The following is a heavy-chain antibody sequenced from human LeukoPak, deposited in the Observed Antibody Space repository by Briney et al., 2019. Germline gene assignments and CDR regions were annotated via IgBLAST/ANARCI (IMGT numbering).Heavy chain of an antibody. J-gene: IGHJ3*02. D-gene: IGHD5-18*01. Sequence: GGSLRLSCAAPGFTFSTNSMNWVRQAPGKGLEWVSSISSSSSYIYYADSVKGRFTISRDNAKKSLFLDMNSLRAEDTAVYYCASENKRGYSYGSPTDAFDIWGQGTMVTVSS. V-gene: IGHV3-21*01. CDR1: GFTFSTNS. CDR3: ASENKRGYSYGSPTDAFDI. CDR2: ISSSSSYI.